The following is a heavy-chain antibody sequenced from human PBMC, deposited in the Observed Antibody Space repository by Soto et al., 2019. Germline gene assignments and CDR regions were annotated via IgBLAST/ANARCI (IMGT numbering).Heavy chain of an antibody. CDR2: ISASNGDS. CDR3: ARAATTTEKYYYYMDV. J-gene: IGHJ6*03. V-gene: IGHV1-18*01. D-gene: IGHD1-26*01. CDR1: GYTFSDYV. Sequence: QVQLVQSGAEVKKPGASVRVSCKTSGYTFSDYVISWVRQAPGQGLEWVGWISASNGDSNFAQKVQGRVTLTTDTSTSTAYMAMRGLRFDDTDVYFCARAATTTEKYYYYMDVWGKGTTVTVSS.